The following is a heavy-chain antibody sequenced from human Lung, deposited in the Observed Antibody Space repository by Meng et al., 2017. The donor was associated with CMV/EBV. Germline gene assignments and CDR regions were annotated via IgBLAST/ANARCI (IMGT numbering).Heavy chain of an antibody. CDR3: ATDGGLGEVVLTINYHYYALDV. CDR2: IIPILGTA. J-gene: IGHJ6*02. D-gene: IGHD3-10*01. Sequence: SXXVSXQASGYTXTSYGISWVRQAPGQGLEWVGRIIPILGTANYAQKLQGRVTFTADKSTSTAYMELSSLRSEDTAVYYCATDGGLGEVVLTINYHYYALDVWXQGTXVTVSS. CDR1: GYTXTSYG. V-gene: IGHV1-69*10.